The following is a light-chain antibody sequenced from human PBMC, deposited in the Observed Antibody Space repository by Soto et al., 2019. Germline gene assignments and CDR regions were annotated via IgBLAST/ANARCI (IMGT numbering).Light chain of an antibody. CDR2: GAS. CDR3: QQYGSSIT. V-gene: IGKV3-20*01. Sequence: EIVLTQSPGTLSLSPGERATLSCRASQSVSSSYLAWYQQKPGQAPRLLIYGASSRATGIPDRVSGSGSGTDFTLTISRLEPEDVAVYYCQQYGSSITFGGGTKVEIK. CDR1: QSVSSSY. J-gene: IGKJ4*01.